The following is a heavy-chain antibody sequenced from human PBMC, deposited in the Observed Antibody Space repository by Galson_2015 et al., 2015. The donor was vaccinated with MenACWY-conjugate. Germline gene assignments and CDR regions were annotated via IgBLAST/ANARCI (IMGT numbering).Heavy chain of an antibody. J-gene: IGHJ5*02. CDR2: ISSSSSYI. CDR1: GFTFSNYN. V-gene: IGHV3-21*01. CDR3: AKGTIAARPNWFDP. D-gene: IGHD6-6*01. Sequence: SLRLSCAASGFTFSNYNMNWVRQTPGKGLEWVSCISSSSSYIYYADSVKGRFTISRDNAKNSLYLQMNSLRAEGTAVYYCAKGTIAARPNWFDPWGQGTLVTVSS.